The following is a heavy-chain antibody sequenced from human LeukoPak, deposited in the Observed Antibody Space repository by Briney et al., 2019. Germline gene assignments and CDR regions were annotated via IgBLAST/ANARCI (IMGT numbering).Heavy chain of an antibody. V-gene: IGHV4-4*02. Sequence: SETLSLTCAVSGGSISSSNWWSWVRQPQGKGLEWIGEIYHSGSTNYNPSLKSRVTISVDKSKNQFSLKLSSVTAADTAVYYCATTRSSNWFDPWGQGTLVTVSS. D-gene: IGHD1-14*01. CDR1: GGSISSSNW. CDR2: IYHSGST. J-gene: IGHJ5*02. CDR3: ATTRSSNWFDP.